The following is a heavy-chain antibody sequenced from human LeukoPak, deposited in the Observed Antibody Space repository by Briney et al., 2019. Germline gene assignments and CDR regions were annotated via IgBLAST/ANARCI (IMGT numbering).Heavy chain of an antibody. D-gene: IGHD3-10*01. J-gene: IGHJ6*03. CDR2: IKQDGSEK. CDR1: GFTFTTYW. CDR3: ARAVSVSGSYYSSYYYYYMDV. Sequence: PGGSLRLSCAASGFTFTTYWMSWVRQLPGKGLEWVANIKQDGSEKYYVDSVKGRFTISRDNAKNSLYLQMNSLRAEDTAVYYCARAVSVSGSYYSSYYYYYMDVWGKGTTVTISS. V-gene: IGHV3-7*01.